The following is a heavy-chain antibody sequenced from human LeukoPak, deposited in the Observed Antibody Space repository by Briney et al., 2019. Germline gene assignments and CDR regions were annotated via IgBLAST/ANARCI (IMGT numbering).Heavy chain of an antibody. J-gene: IGHJ6*02. CDR2: IRTKTEGETT. CDR1: GFNFKYVW. Sequence: GGSLRLSCAASGFNFKYVWMNWVRQAPGKGLEWVGRIRTKTEGETTDYAAPVKGRFTISRDDSKTTLFLQMNSLKTEDSAVYYCTTERNWELLRPYGLDIWGQGTTVTVSS. V-gene: IGHV3-15*01. CDR3: TTERNWELLRPYGLDI. D-gene: IGHD1-26*01.